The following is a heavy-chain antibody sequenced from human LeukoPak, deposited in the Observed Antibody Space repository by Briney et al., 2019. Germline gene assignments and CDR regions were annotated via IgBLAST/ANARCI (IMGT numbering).Heavy chain of an antibody. J-gene: IGHJ4*02. CDR1: GFTLSRSW. CDR2: IYSDGGDT. Sequence: GGSLRLSCAASGFTLSRSWMNCVRQAPGKGRVCVSHIYSDGGDTTYADSVRSRFTLSRDNAKNTLYLQMHSLRAEDTALYYCATERVHCITTSCYKPYDYWGQGTLVTVFS. D-gene: IGHD2-2*02. V-gene: IGHV3-74*01. CDR3: ATERVHCITTSCYKPYDY.